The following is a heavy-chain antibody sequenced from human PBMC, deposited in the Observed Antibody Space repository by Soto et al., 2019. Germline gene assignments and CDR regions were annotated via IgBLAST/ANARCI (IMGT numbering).Heavy chain of an antibody. CDR2: IYTSGST. Sequence: SETLSRTCTVSGGSISSYYWSWIRQPAGKGLEWIGRIYTSGSTNYNPSLKSRVTMSVDTSKNQFSLKLSSVTAADTAVYYCARVSPGDDFWSGYYNWYFDYWGQGTLVTVSS. J-gene: IGHJ4*02. CDR1: GGSISSYY. V-gene: IGHV4-4*07. D-gene: IGHD3-3*01. CDR3: ARVSPGDDFWSGYYNWYFDY.